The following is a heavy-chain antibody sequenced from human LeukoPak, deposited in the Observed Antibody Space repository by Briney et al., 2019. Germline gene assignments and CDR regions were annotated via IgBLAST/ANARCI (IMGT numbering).Heavy chain of an antibody. V-gene: IGHV3-23*01. J-gene: IGHJ5*02. Sequence: LAGGSLRLSCAASGFTFSSYVMNWVRQAPGKGLEWVSAISGSGGSTYYADSVKGRFTISRDNSKDTLSLQINSLRAEDTALYYCAKDFTSNSLNWFDPWGQGTLVTVSS. CDR1: GFTFSSYV. D-gene: IGHD3-16*01. CDR2: ISGSGGST. CDR3: AKDFTSNSLNWFDP.